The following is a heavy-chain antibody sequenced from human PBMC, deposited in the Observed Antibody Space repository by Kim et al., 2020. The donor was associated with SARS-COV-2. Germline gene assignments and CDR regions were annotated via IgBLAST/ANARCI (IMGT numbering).Heavy chain of an antibody. CDR2: ISWNSGSI. CDR3: AKDSVGITGTKSAFDI. D-gene: IGHD1-20*01. CDR1: GFTFDDYA. Sequence: GGSLRLSCAASGFTFDDYAMHWVRQAPGKGLEWVSGISWNSGSIGYADSVKGRFTISRDNAKNSLYLQMNSLRAEDTALYYCAKDSVGITGTKSAFDIWGQGTMVTVSS. V-gene: IGHV3-9*01. J-gene: IGHJ3*02.